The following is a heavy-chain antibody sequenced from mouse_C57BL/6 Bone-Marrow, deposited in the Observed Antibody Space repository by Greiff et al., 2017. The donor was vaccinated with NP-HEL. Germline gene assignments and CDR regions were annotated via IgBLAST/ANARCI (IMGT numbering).Heavy chain of an antibody. CDR3: ARSLIYYDYPAWFAY. Sequence: QVQLQQPGAELVKPGASVKLSCKASGYTFTSYWMHWVKQRPGQGLEWIGMIHPNSGSTNYNEKFKSKATLTVDKSSSTAYMQLSSLTSEDSAVYYCARSLIYYDYPAWFAYWGQGTLVTVSA. CDR1: GYTFTSYW. CDR2: IHPNSGST. V-gene: IGHV1-64*01. D-gene: IGHD2-4*01. J-gene: IGHJ3*01.